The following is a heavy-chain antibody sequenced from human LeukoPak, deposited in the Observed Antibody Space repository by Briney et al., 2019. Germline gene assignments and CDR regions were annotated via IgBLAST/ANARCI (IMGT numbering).Heavy chain of an antibody. J-gene: IGHJ4*02. D-gene: IGHD2-21*01. CDR2: IYYSGNT. Sequence: SETLSLTCTVSGGSISSGSSYYWGWIRQPPGTGLEWIGTIYYSGNTYYNPSLKSRVTISVDTSKNQFSLKLNSVTAADTAVYYCAGKIAATWYFDYWGQGTLVTVSS. V-gene: IGHV4-39*07. CDR3: AGKIAATWYFDY. CDR1: GGSISSGSSYY.